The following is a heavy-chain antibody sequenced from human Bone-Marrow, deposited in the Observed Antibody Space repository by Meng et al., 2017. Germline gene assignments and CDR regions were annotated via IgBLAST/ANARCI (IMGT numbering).Heavy chain of an antibody. Sequence: QVQLQEAGPGLGKPSGTPSLTGTVSGGSISGSSWWTWVRQPPGKGLEWIGEIYHTGSTNYNPSLKSRVTISVDKSKNQFSLKLSSVTAADTAVYYCARGYCSTTNCNWFDPWGQGTLVTVSS. V-gene: IGHV4-4*02. CDR2: IYHTGST. CDR3: ARGYCSTTNCNWFDP. CDR1: GGSISGSSW. J-gene: IGHJ5*02. D-gene: IGHD2-2*01.